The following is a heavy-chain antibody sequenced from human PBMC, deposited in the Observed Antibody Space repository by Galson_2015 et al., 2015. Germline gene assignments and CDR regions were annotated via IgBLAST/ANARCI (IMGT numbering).Heavy chain of an antibody. Sequence: SVKVSCKASGGAFSSCAVSWVRQARGQGLEWMGRIIPILGIANYAQKFQGRVTITADKSTSTAYMELSSLRSEYTAVYYCAYLGVHHLVHSNDWGQGTLVTVSS. CDR1: GGAFSSCA. D-gene: IGHD6-13*01. CDR2: IIPILGIA. CDR3: AYLGVHHLVHSND. V-gene: IGHV1-69*04. J-gene: IGHJ4*02.